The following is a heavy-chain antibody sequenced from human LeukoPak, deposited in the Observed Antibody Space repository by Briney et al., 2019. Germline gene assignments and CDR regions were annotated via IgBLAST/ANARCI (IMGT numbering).Heavy chain of an antibody. CDR3: ARVVDHYYGSGSYPLYYYYYGMDV. J-gene: IGHJ6*02. D-gene: IGHD3-10*01. CDR1: GGSFSGYY. V-gene: IGHV4-34*01. CDR2: INHSGST. Sequence: SETLSLTCAVYGGSFSGYYWSWIRQPPGKGLEWIGEINHSGSTNYNPSLKSRVTISVDTSKNQFSLKLSSVTAADTAVYYCARVVDHYYGSGSYPLYYYYYGMDVWGQGTTVTVSS.